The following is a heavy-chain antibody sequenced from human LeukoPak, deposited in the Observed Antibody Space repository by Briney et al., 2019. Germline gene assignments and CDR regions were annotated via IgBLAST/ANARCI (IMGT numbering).Heavy chain of an antibody. CDR1: GGSFSGYY. V-gene: IGHV4-34*01. Sequence: SETLSLTCAVYGGSFSGYYWSWIRQPPGKGLEWIGEINHSGSTNYNPSLKSRVTISVDTSKNQFSLKLSSVTAADTAVHYCAGNKDIVVVPAAILFYYWGQGTLVTVSS. J-gene: IGHJ4*02. CDR3: AGNKDIVVVPAAILFYY. D-gene: IGHD2-2*02. CDR2: INHSGST.